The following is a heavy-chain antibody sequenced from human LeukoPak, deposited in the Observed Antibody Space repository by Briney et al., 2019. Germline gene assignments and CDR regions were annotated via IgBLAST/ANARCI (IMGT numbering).Heavy chain of an antibody. V-gene: IGHV3-23*01. J-gene: IGHJ4*02. CDR1: GFTFSSYA. D-gene: IGHD3-22*01. Sequence: PGGSLRLSCAASGFTFSSYAMSWVRQAPGKGLEWVSAISGSGGSTYCADSVKGRFTISRDNSKNTLYLQMNSLRAEDTAVYYCAKDGVNIVVVITGFDYWGQGTLVTVSS. CDR2: ISGSGGST. CDR3: AKDGVNIVVVITGFDY.